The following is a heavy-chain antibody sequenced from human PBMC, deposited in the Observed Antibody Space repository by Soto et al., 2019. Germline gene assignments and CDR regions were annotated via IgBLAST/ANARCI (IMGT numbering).Heavy chain of an antibody. Sequence: GASVKVSCKASGYTFTSYDINWVRQATGQGLEWMGWMNPNSGNTGYAQKFQGRVTMTRNTSISTAHMELSSLRSEDTAVYYSARGPGGLLMVYYYYYGMDVWGQGTTVTVSS. D-gene: IGHD2-8*01. CDR3: ARGPGGLLMVYYYYYGMDV. V-gene: IGHV1-8*01. J-gene: IGHJ6*02. CDR2: MNPNSGNT. CDR1: GYTFTSYD.